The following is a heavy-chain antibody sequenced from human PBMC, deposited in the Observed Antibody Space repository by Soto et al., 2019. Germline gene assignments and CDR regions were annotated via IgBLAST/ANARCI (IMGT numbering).Heavy chain of an antibody. CDR3: ARDWGSSGRSNWFDP. CDR1: GYTFTGYY. D-gene: IGHD6-6*01. Sequence: ASVKVSCKASGYTFTGYYMHWVRQAPGQGLEWVGWINPNSGGTNYAQKFQGRVTMTRDTSISTAYMELSRLRSDDTAVYYCARDWGSSGRSNWFDPWGQGTLVTVSS. CDR2: INPNSGGT. V-gene: IGHV1-2*02. J-gene: IGHJ5*02.